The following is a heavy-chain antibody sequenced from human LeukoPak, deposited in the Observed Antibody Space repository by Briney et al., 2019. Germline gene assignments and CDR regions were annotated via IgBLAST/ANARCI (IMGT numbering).Heavy chain of an antibody. CDR1: GFTFSNYW. CDR2: ISGSGGST. D-gene: IGHD3-10*01. J-gene: IGHJ4*02. CDR3: AKGITMVRGVNDY. Sequence: GGSLTLSCAASGFTFSNYWMHWVRQAPGKGLEWVSAISGSGGSTYYADSVKGRFTISRDNSKNTLYLQMNSLRAEDTAVYYCAKGITMVRGVNDYWGQGTLVTVSS. V-gene: IGHV3-23*01.